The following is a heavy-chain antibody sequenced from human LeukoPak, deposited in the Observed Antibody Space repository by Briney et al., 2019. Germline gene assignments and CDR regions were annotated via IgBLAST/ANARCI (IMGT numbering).Heavy chain of an antibody. Sequence: PGGSLRLSCAASGFTVSSNYMSWVRQAPGKGLEWVSVIYSGGSTYYADSLKGRFTISRDNSKNTLYLQMNSLRAEDTAVYYCARLRWGDWFDPWGQGTLVTVSS. D-gene: IGHD4-23*01. CDR3: ARLRWGDWFDP. J-gene: IGHJ5*02. CDR1: GFTVSSNY. V-gene: IGHV3-66*02. CDR2: IYSGGST.